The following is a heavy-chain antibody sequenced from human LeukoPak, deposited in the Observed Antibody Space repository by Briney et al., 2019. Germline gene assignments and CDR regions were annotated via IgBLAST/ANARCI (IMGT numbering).Heavy chain of an antibody. Sequence: PGGSLRLSCAASGFTFSSYAMSWVRQAPGKGLEWVSCISGSGGSTYYADSVKGRFTISRDNSKNTLYLQMNSLRAEDTAVYYCATRKDCSSTSCYSDYWGQGTLVTVSS. V-gene: IGHV3-23*01. CDR1: GFTFSSYA. D-gene: IGHD2-2*01. J-gene: IGHJ4*02. CDR3: ATRKDCSSTSCYSDY. CDR2: ISGSGGST.